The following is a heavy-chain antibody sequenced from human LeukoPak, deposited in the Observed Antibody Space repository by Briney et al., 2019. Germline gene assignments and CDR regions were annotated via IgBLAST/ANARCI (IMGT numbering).Heavy chain of an antibody. CDR1: GYTFTSYG. Sequence: ASVNVSCKASGYTFTSYGISWVRQAPGQGLEWMGWISTYNGNTNYAQKLQGRVTMTTDTSTSTAYMELRSLRSDDTAVYYCARRLGYCSSTSCYSDWFDPWGQGTLVTVSS. CDR2: ISTYNGNT. J-gene: IGHJ5*02. CDR3: ARRLGYCSSTSCYSDWFDP. D-gene: IGHD2-2*01. V-gene: IGHV1-18*01.